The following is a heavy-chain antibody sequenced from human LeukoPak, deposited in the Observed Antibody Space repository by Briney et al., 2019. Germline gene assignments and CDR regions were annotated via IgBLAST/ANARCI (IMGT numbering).Heavy chain of an antibody. CDR3: TTDHTRWGAHWSYYFDY. Sequence: NPGGSLRLSCAASGFTFSSYSMNWVRQAPGKGLEWVGRIKSKTDGGTTDYAAPVKGRFTISRDDSKNTLYLQMNSLKTEDTAVYYCTTDHTRWGAHWSYYFDYWGQGTLVTVSS. CDR2: IKSKTDGGTT. CDR1: GFTFSSYS. J-gene: IGHJ4*02. V-gene: IGHV3-15*01. D-gene: IGHD3-16*01.